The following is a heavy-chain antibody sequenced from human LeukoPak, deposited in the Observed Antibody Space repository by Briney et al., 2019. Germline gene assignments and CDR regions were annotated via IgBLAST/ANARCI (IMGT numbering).Heavy chain of an antibody. Sequence: PSETLSLTCTVSGGSISTYYWSWIRQPAGKGLEWIGRIYTSGSTNYNPSLKSRVTMSVDTSKNQFSLKLSSVTAADTVVYYCARGLNTMVRGVNVWGQETLVTVSS. CDR1: GGSISTYY. D-gene: IGHD3-10*01. J-gene: IGHJ4*02. V-gene: IGHV4-4*07. CDR2: IYTSGST. CDR3: ARGLNTMVRGVNV.